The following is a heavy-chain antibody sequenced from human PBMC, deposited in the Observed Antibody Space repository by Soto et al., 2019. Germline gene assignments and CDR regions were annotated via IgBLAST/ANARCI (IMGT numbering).Heavy chain of an antibody. Sequence: GASVKVCCKASGYTFTSYAMHWVRQAPGQRLEWMGWINAGNGNTKYSQKFQGRVTITRDTSASTAYMELSSLRSEDTAVYYCAREVQDRGWTCEYWGQGTLVTVSS. V-gene: IGHV1-3*01. D-gene: IGHD6-19*01. J-gene: IGHJ4*02. CDR3: AREVQDRGWTCEY. CDR2: INAGNGNT. CDR1: GYTFTSYA.